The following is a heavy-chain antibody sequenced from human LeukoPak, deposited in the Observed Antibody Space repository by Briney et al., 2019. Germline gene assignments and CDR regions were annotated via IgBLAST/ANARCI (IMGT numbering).Heavy chain of an antibody. D-gene: IGHD6-13*01. V-gene: IGHV4-59*08. CDR3: ARGYSSIYGRFDP. Sequence: SETLSLTCSVSGGSISTNYWSWLRQPPGKGLEWIGYVYYSGSTNYNPSLRSRVTISVDTSKNQFSLKLSSVTAADTAVYYCARGYSSIYGRFDPWGQGTLVTVSS. J-gene: IGHJ5*02. CDR2: VYYSGST. CDR1: GGSISTNY.